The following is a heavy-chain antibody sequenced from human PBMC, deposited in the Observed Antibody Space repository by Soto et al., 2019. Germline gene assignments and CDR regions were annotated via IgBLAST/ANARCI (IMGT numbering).Heavy chain of an antibody. CDR2: IYPADSNT. D-gene: IGHD2-15*01. CDR3: ARHGPRVAAAPFNWFDP. CDR1: VYSFTSYW. V-gene: IGHV5-51*01. J-gene: IGHJ5*02. Sequence: GESLKISCTVSVYSFTSYWIVCVLPIPGKVLEWMGIIYPADSNTRYSPSFQGQVTISADKSISTAYLQWSSLKASDTAMYYCARHGPRVAAAPFNWFDPWGQGTLVTVS.